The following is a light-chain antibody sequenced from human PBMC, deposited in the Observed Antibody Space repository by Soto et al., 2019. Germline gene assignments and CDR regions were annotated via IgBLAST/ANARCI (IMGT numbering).Light chain of an antibody. CDR2: GAS. CDR1: QSVSSSY. V-gene: IGKV3-20*01. J-gene: IGKJ3*01. CDR3: QQYGSSPPFT. Sequence: EIVLTQSPGTLSLSPGERATLSCRASQSVSSSYLAWYQQKPGQAPRLLIYGASSRATGIPDRFSGSGSGTVFTLTISRLEPEDFAVYYCQQYGSSPPFTFGPGTNVDI.